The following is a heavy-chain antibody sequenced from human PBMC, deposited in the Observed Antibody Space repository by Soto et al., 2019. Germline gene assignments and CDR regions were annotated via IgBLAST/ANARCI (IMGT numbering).Heavy chain of an antibody. CDR1: GFTVSSNY. V-gene: IGHV3-66*01. D-gene: IGHD2-2*02. CDR2: IYSGGST. J-gene: IGHJ6*02. CDR3: ARDVPCISTSCYTTGYYYGMDV. Sequence: EVQLVESGGGLVQPGGSLRLSCAASGFTVSSNYMSWVRQAPGKGLEWVSVIYSGGSTYYADSVKGRFTISRDNSKNTLYLQMNSLRAEDTAVYYCARDVPCISTSCYTTGYYYGMDVWGQGTTVTVSS.